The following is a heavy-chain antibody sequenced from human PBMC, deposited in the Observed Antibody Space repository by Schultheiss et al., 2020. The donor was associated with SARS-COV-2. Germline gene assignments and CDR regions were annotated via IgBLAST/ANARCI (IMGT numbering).Heavy chain of an antibody. CDR1: GFTFSSYA. J-gene: IGHJ5*02. D-gene: IGHD2-15*01. V-gene: IGHV3-21*01. CDR3: ARRRKDIVDPWRFDP. CDR2: ISSSSSYI. Sequence: GGSLRLSCAASGFTFSSYAMHWVRQAPGKGLEWVSSISSSSSYIYYADSVKGRFTISRDNAKNSLYLQMNSLRAEDTAVYYCARRRKDIVDPWRFDPWGQGTLVTVSS.